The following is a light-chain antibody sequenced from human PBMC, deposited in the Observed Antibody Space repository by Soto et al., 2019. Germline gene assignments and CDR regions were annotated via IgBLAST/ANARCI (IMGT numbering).Light chain of an antibody. J-gene: IGKJ5*01. CDR3: QQRYNWPIT. CDR1: QSVHTF. Sequence: VLTQSPDTLSLSPGEGPSLCCKASQSVHTFLAWYQQKPGQXSRXXIYGASTRATGVPARFSGSGSGTDFTLTISSLEPEDGSVDDCQQRYNWPITFAQGTRLEI. CDR2: GAS. V-gene: IGKV3-11*01.